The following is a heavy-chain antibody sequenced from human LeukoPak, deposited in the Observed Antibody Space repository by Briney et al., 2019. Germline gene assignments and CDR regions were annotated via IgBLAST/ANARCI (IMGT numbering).Heavy chain of an antibody. D-gene: IGHD2-15*01. Sequence: PSETLSLTCTVSGGSISSYYWSWIRQPPGKGLEWIGYVSYSGSTNYNSTLKSRATMSVDTSRNQFSLKLSSVTAADTAVYYCARGYCSGGTCYRTFFDYWGQGTLVTVSS. CDR3: ARGYCSGGTCYRTFFDY. CDR1: GGSISSYY. CDR2: VSYSGST. V-gene: IGHV4-59*01. J-gene: IGHJ4*02.